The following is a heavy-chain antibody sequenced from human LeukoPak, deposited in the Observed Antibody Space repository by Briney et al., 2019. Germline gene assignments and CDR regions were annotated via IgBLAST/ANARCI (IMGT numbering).Heavy chain of an antibody. V-gene: IGHV4-39*07. D-gene: IGHD3-22*01. CDR1: GGSISSSSYY. J-gene: IGHJ4*02. CDR3: ARTQGKWLLLAGYDY. Sequence: SETLSLTCTVSGGSISSSSYYWGWIRQPPGKGLEWIGSIYYSGSTYYHPSLKSRVTISVDPSKNQFSLKLGSVTAADTAVYYCARTQGKWLLLAGYDYWGQGTLVTVSS. CDR2: IYYSGST.